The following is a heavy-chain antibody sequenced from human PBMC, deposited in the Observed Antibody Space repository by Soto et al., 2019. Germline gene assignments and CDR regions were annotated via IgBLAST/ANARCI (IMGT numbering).Heavy chain of an antibody. Sequence: ELVQSGPEAREPGTSVKVSCRASGFSFGDSAVQWVRQGRGQRLEWIGWIVVVNGNTNYAQKFEGRVTLTRDASTSTGYMELTSLSSEDTAVYFCAVTDLPFRPLTEPTENGMDVWGQGTTVTVSS. CDR1: GFSFGDSA. V-gene: IGHV1-58*01. J-gene: IGHJ6*02. D-gene: IGHD3-3*02. CDR2: IVVVNGNT. CDR3: AVTDLPFRPLTEPTENGMDV.